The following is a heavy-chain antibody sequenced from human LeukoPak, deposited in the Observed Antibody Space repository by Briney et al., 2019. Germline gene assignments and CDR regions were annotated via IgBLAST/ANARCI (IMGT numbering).Heavy chain of an antibody. J-gene: IGHJ5*02. D-gene: IGHD3-3*01. CDR3: ARHPYDFWSGYYPNWFDP. V-gene: IGHV4-59*08. Sequence: SETPSLTCTVSGGSISSYYWSWIRQPPGKGLEWIGYIYYSGSTNYNPSLKSRVTISVDTSKNQFSLKLSSVTAADTAVYYCARHPYDFWSGYYPNWFDPWGQGTLVTVSS. CDR2: IYYSGST. CDR1: GGSISSYY.